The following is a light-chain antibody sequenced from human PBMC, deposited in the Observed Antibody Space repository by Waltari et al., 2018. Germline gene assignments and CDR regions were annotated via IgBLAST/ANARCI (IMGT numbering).Light chain of an antibody. V-gene: IGLV1-47*01. CDR3: AAWDDSLSGHWV. Sequence: QSVLTQPHSASGTPGQRVAISCSGSSSNIGSNYVYWSQPLPGTAPKLLIYRNNQRPSGVPDRFSGSKSGTSASLAISGLRSEDEADYYCAAWDDSLSGHWVFGGGTKLTVL. CDR1: SSNIGSNY. CDR2: RNN. J-gene: IGLJ3*02.